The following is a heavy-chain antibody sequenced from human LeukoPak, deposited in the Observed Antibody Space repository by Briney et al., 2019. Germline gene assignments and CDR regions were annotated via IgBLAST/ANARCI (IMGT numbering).Heavy chain of an antibody. V-gene: IGHV4-59*01. D-gene: IGHD2-2*01. CDR2: IHYTGST. CDR3: ARDRTHCSGTSCPSHYFDY. J-gene: IGHJ4*02. CDR1: GVSIGSYY. Sequence: SETLSLTCTVSGVSIGSYYWSWIRQPPGKGLEWIGYIHYTGSTNYDPSLKSRVTTSLDTSKNQFSLKLSSVTAADTAVYYCARDRTHCSGTSCPSHYFDYWGRGTLVTVSS.